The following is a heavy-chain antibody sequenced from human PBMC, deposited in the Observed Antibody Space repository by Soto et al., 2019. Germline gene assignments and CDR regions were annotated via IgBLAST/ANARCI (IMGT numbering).Heavy chain of an antibody. J-gene: IGHJ5*02. CDR2: ISSSSSYI. V-gene: IGHV3-21*01. CDR3: ARDANYDFWSGYSIQNWFDP. CDR1: GFTFSSYS. D-gene: IGHD3-3*01. Sequence: GSLRLSCAASGFTFSSYSMNWVRQAPGTGLEWVSSISSSSSYIYYADSVKGRFTISRDNAKNSLYLQMNSLRAEDTSVYYCARDANYDFWSGYSIQNWFDPWGQGTLVTVSS.